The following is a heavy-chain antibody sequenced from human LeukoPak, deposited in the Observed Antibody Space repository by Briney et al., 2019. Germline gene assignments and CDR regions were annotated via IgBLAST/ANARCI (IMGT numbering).Heavy chain of an antibody. J-gene: IGHJ4*02. CDR1: GGTFSSYA. CDR2: IIPIFGTA. Sequence: SVKVSCKASGGTFSSYAISWVRQAPGQGLEWMGGIIPIFGTANYAQKFQGRVTITADESTSTAYMELSSLRSEDTAVYYCARTLYIAAAPGGFDYWGQGTLVTVSS. V-gene: IGHV1-69*13. CDR3: ARTLYIAAAPGGFDY. D-gene: IGHD6-13*01.